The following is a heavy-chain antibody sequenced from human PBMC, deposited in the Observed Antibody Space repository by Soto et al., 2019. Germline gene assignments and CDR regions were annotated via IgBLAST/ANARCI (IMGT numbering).Heavy chain of an antibody. D-gene: IGHD6-19*01. Sequence: GGSVKVSYKSYGGPFSSYAISLVRQAPGQGLEWMGGIIPIFGTANYAQEFQGRVTITADESTSTAYMELSSLRSEDTAVYYCARGSGAVVAYWGQGTLVTV. V-gene: IGHV1-69*13. CDR2: IIPIFGTA. CDR1: GGPFSSYA. CDR3: ARGSGAVVAY. J-gene: IGHJ4*02.